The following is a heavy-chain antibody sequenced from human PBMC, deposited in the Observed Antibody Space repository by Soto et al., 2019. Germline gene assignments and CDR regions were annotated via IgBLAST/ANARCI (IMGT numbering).Heavy chain of an antibody. J-gene: IGHJ4*02. CDR2: ISGSDGST. V-gene: IGHV3-23*01. CDR3: ARSVTVPPDFDF. Sequence: ESGGDLVQPGGSLRLSCGAYGFTFSSYAMSWVRQAPGKGLEWVSSISGSDGSTYYADSVKGRFTISRDNSKNTLYLQMTGLRLDDTAVYYCARSVTVPPDFDFWGQGTLVTVSA. CDR1: GFTFSSYA.